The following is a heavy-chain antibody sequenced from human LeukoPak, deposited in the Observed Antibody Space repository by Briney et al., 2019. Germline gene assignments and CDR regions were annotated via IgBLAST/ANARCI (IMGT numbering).Heavy chain of an antibody. CDR3: ARDPYYYGSGSSTTQDAFDI. CDR1: GYTFTSYA. Sequence: ASVKVSCKASGYTFTSYAMNWVRQAPGQGLEWMGWINTNTGNPTYAQGFTGRFVFSLDTSVSTAYLQISSLKAEDTAVYYCARDPYYYGSGSSTTQDAFDIWGQGTMVTVSS. CDR2: INTNTGNP. D-gene: IGHD3-10*01. J-gene: IGHJ3*02. V-gene: IGHV7-4-1*02.